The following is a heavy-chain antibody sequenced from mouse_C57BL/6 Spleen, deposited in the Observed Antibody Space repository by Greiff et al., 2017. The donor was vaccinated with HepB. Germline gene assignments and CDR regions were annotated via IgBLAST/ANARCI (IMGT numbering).Heavy chain of an antibody. J-gene: IGHJ1*03. CDR3: ARSSTGTDWYFDV. Sequence: EVKLVESGGGLVKPGGSLKLSCAASGFTFSDYGMHWVRQAPEKGLEWVAYISSGSSTIYYADTVKGRFTISRDNAKNTLFLQMTSLRSEDTAMYYCARSSTGTDWYFDVWGTGTTVTVSS. D-gene: IGHD4-1*02. CDR1: GFTFSDYG. CDR2: ISSGSSTI. V-gene: IGHV5-17*01.